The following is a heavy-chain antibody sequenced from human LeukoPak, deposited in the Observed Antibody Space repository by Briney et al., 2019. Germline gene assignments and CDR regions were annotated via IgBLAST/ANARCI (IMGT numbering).Heavy chain of an antibody. J-gene: IGHJ4*02. CDR2: ISDIGSI. D-gene: IGHD2/OR15-2a*01. CDR1: GGSISSYY. CDR3: ARHHPRNTVDF. V-gene: IGHV4-59*08. Sequence: SETLSLTCTVSGGSISSYYWSWIRQPPGKGLERIAYISDIGSINYNPSLKSRVTISLDTSKNQFSLKLSSVTAADTAVYYCARHHPRNTVDFWGQGTLVTVSS.